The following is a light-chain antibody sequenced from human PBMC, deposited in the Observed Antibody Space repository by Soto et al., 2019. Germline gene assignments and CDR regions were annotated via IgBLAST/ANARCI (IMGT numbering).Light chain of an antibody. CDR2: DAS. CDR3: QQRSNWPLFT. Sequence: EIVLTQSPATLSLSPGERATLSCRASQSVSSYLAWYQQKPGQAPRLLIYDASNRATGIPARFSGSGSGTDFTLTISSLAPEDFAVYYCQQRSNWPLFTFGPGTKVDIK. CDR1: QSVSSY. V-gene: IGKV3-11*01. J-gene: IGKJ3*01.